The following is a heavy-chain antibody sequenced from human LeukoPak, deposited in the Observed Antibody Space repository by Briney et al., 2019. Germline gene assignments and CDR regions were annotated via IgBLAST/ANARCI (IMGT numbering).Heavy chain of an antibody. D-gene: IGHD3-10*01. CDR2: ISYSGST. CDR1: GGSISSYY. V-gene: IGHV4-59*08. J-gene: IGHJ4*02. Sequence: SETLSLTCTVSGGSISSYYWSWIRQPPGKGLEWIGYISYSGSTDSNPSLKSRVTISVDTSKNQISLKLSSVTAADTAVYYCARLGITMVRGVIGYFDYWGQGTLVTVSS. CDR3: ARLGITMVRGVIGYFDY.